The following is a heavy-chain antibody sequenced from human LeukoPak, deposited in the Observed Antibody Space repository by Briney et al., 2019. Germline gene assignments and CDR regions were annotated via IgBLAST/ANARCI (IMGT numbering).Heavy chain of an antibody. V-gene: IGHV4-30-2*01. Sequence: SETLSLTCAVSGGSISSGGYSWSWIRQPPGKGLEWIVYIYHSGSTYYNPSLKSRVTISVDRSKNQFSLKLSSVTAADTAVYYCARVAGHYDILTGYYQPYYFDYWGQGTLVTVSS. CDR1: GGSISSGGYS. CDR3: ARVAGHYDILTGYYQPYYFDY. CDR2: IYHSGST. J-gene: IGHJ4*02. D-gene: IGHD3-9*01.